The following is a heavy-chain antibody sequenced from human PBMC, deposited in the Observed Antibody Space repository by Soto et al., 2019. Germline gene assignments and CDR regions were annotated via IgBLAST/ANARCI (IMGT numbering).Heavy chain of an antibody. CDR1: GFTFSSYG. Sequence: GGSLRLSCAASGFTFSSYGMHWVRQAPGKGLEWVAVIWYDGSNKYYADSVKGRFTISRDNSKNTLYLQMNSLRAEDTAVYYCATQYSSSHTYFDYWGQGTLVTVSS. CDR2: IWYDGSNK. D-gene: IGHD6-13*01. J-gene: IGHJ4*02. V-gene: IGHV3-33*01. CDR3: ATQYSSSHTYFDY.